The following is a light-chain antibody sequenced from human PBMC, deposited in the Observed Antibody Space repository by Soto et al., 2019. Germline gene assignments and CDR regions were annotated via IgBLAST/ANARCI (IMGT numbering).Light chain of an antibody. Sequence: SYELTQPPSVSVAPGETAGITCGGKNIGSKSVNWYRQETGQAPVLLIYYDTNRPSGIPERFSGSNSGNTATLTISRVEAGDEADYYCQVWDSSSDHVLFGGGTKLTVL. J-gene: IGLJ2*01. V-gene: IGLV3-21*04. CDR3: QVWDSSSDHVL. CDR1: NIGSKS. CDR2: YDT.